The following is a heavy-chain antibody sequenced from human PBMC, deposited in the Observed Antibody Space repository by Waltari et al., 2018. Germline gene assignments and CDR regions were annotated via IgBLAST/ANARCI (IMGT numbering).Heavy chain of an antibody. CDR2: VYYTGST. V-gene: IGHV4-31*03. D-gene: IGHD2-15*01. CDR1: GDSMSVGNYY. J-gene: IGHJ5*02. CDR3: ARGGEYCSGAICSPCTWFDP. Sequence: QVQLQESGPGLVKPSQTLSLTCSVSGDSMSVGNYYWSWIRQHPRKGLEWIGYVYYTGSTNYNPSLKSRVTISLDASKNQFSLKLSPVTAADTAVYYCARGGEYCSGAICSPCTWFDPWGLGLPVTVSS.